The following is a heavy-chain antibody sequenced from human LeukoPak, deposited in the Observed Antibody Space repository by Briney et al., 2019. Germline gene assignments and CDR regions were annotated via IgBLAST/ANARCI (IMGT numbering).Heavy chain of an antibody. CDR3: ARGDPMTTVNY. CDR1: GGTFSSYA. Sequence: ASVTVSCKASGGTFSSYAISWVRQAPGQGLEWMGRIIPILGIANYAQKFQGRVTITADKSTSTAYMELSSLRSEDTAVYYCARGDPMTTVNYWGQGTLVTVSS. V-gene: IGHV1-69*04. J-gene: IGHJ4*02. CDR2: IIPILGIA. D-gene: IGHD4-17*01.